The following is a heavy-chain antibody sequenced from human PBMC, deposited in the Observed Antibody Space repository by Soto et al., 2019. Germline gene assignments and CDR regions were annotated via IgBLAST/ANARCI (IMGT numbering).Heavy chain of an antibody. J-gene: IGHJ6*02. CDR3: AKGHRALIYYYGMDV. V-gene: IGHV3-23*01. Sequence: PGGSLRLSCAASGFTFSSYAMSWVRQAPGKGLGWVSAISGSGGSTYYADSVKGRFTISRDNSKNTLYLQMNSLRAEDTAVYYCAKGHRALIYYYGMDVWGQGTTVTVSS. CDR1: GFTFSSYA. CDR2: ISGSGGST.